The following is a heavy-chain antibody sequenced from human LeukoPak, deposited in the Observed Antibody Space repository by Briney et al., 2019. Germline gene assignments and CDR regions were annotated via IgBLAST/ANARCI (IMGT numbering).Heavy chain of an antibody. V-gene: IGHV3-21*01. CDR1: GFTFKGYA. CDR2: ISGDSTDI. D-gene: IGHD6-13*01. J-gene: IGHJ4*02. CDR3: ARVSSSSSWYTDLDY. Sequence: GGSLRLSCATSGFTFKGYAMNWVRQSPGKGLEWVSSISGDSTDIYYADSLMGRSTISRDNSKNTLYLQMNSLRAEDTAVYYCARVSSSSSWYTDLDYWGQGTLVTVSS.